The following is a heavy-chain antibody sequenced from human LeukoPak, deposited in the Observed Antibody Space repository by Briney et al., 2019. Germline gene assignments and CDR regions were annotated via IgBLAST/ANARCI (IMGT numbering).Heavy chain of an antibody. CDR2: ISSSSSYI. J-gene: IGHJ6*03. CDR1: GFTFSSYS. V-gene: IGHV3-21*01. D-gene: IGHD5-18*01. Sequence: GGSLRLSCAASGFTFSSYSMNWVRQAPGKGLEWVSSISSSSSYIYYADSVKGRFTISRDNAKNSLYLQMNSLRAEDTAVYYCARDGLDTEYYYYYMDVRGKGTTVTVSS. CDR3: ARDGLDTEYYYYYMDV.